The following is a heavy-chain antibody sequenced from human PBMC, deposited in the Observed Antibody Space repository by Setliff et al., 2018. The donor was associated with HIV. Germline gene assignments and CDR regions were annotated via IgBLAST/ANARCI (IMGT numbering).Heavy chain of an antibody. CDR1: GGIFSTSS. CDR2: FNPIFTTP. D-gene: IGHD2-21*02. V-gene: IGHV1-69*01. CDR3: ARGVRVTVVQRGSSFDY. Sequence: PGPQLKVSCKSSGGIFSTSSINWVRQAPGQGLEWMGGFNPIFTTPDYAQKFRDRLTMTADESTSTAYMELRSLTSEDTAVYFCARGVRVTVVQRGSSFDYWGQGTLVTVSS. J-gene: IGHJ4*02.